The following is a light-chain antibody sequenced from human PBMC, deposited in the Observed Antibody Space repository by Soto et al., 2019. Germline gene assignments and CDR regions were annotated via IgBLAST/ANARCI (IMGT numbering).Light chain of an antibody. Sequence: ALTQPASVSGSPGQSITISCTGTSISDHNHVPWYQHHPGKAPKLIIYEVTNRPSGVSNRFSGSKSGNTASLTISGLQAEDEADYYRSSYTNSGVFGTGTKVTVL. CDR1: SISDHNH. V-gene: IGLV2-14*01. CDR2: EVT. J-gene: IGLJ1*01. CDR3: SSYTNSGV.